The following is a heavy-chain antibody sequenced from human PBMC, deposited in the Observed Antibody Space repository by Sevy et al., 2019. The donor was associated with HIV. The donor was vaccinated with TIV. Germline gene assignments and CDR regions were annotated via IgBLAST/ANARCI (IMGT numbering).Heavy chain of an antibody. Sequence: GGSLRLSCEGSGFTFRSYEMIWVRQAPGKGLEWISYIYASGSPIYYSDSVRGRFTISRDDAKNSLYLQMDDLRVDDTATYYCARKVGYYYYYGMDVWGQGTTVTVSS. CDR1: GFTFRSYE. CDR2: IYASGSPI. CDR3: ARKVGYYYYYGMDV. V-gene: IGHV3-48*03. J-gene: IGHJ6*02.